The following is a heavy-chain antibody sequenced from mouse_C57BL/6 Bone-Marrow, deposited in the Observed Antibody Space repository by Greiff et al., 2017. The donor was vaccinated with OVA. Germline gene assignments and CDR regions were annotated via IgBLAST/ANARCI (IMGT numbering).Heavy chain of an antibody. Sequence: EVQGVESGGGLVQPGGSLSLSCAASGFTFTDYYMSWVRQPPGKALEWLGFIRNKANGYTTEYSASVKGRFTISRDNSQSSLYLQMNALRAEDRATYYCARLSLYYGHAMDYWGQGTSVTVSS. CDR1: GFTFTDYY. V-gene: IGHV7-3*01. CDR2: IRNKANGYTT. J-gene: IGHJ4*01. D-gene: IGHD2-1*01. CDR3: ARLSLYYGHAMDY.